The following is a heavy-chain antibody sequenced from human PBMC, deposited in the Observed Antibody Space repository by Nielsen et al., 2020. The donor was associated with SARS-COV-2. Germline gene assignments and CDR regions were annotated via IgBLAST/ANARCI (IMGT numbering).Heavy chain of an antibody. CDR2: IYSGGST. J-gene: IGHJ6*03. V-gene: IGHV3-66*01. CDR3: GTLPKGTYYYYYYMDV. D-gene: IGHD1-14*01. CDR1: GFTFSNAW. Sequence: GGSLRLSCAASGFTFSNAWMSWVRQAPGKGLEWVSVIYSGGSTYYADSVKGRFTISRDNSKNTPYLQMNSLRAEDTAVYYCGTLPKGTYYYYYYMDVWGKGTTVTVSS.